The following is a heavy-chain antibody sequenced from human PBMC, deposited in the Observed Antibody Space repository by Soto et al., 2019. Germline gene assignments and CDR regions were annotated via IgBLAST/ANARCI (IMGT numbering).Heavy chain of an antibody. Sequence: QVQVQESGPGLVKSSGTLSLTCAVSGGSISSSNWWSWVRQPPGKGLEWIGEIYHSGSTNYNPSLKSRVTISVDKSKNQFSLKLSSVTAADTAVYYCASIHGYCSSTSCYYDSWGQGTLVTVSS. J-gene: IGHJ4*02. CDR1: GGSISSSNW. CDR2: IYHSGST. D-gene: IGHD2-2*03. V-gene: IGHV4-4*02. CDR3: ASIHGYCSSTSCYYDS.